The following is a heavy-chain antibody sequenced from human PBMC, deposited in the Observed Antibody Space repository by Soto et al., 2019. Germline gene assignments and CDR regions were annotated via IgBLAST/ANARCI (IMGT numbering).Heavy chain of an antibody. J-gene: IGHJ6*02. CDR3: EKDSYCSSTSCYGRYYYYGMDV. CDR2: IAYDGSNK. Sequence: QVQLVESGGGVVQPGRSLRLSCAASGFTFSSYGMHWVRQAPGKGLEWVAGIAYDGSNKYYADSVKGRFTISRDNSKNTLYLQMNSLRAEDTDVYYCEKDSYCSSTSCYGRYYYYGMDVWGQGTTVTVSS. CDR1: GFTFSSYG. V-gene: IGHV3-30*18. D-gene: IGHD2-2*01.